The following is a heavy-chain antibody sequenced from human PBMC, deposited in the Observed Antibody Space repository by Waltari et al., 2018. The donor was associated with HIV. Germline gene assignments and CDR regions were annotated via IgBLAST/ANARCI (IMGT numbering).Heavy chain of an antibody. CDR2: INAGNGNT. J-gene: IGHJ6*02. D-gene: IGHD3-22*01. CDR3: VREKKGIGVYYAMDV. CDR1: GYTFSPFA. Sequence: QVQLVQSGAEGKKPGASVTVSCKDSGYTFSPFAMHWVRQAPGQRLEWMGWINAGNGNTKYSQNFQDRVTITRDTSASTAYMELSSLRSEDTALYYCVREKKGIGVYYAMDVWGQGTAVTVSS. V-gene: IGHV1-3*01.